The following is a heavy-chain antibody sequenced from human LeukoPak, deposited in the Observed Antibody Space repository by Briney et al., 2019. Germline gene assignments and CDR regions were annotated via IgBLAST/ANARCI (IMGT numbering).Heavy chain of an antibody. D-gene: IGHD3-10*01. CDR1: GYTFTDYG. CDR2: ISAYNGNT. J-gene: IGHJ4*02. V-gene: IGHV1-18*01. Sequence: ASVKVSCKASGYTFTDYGFSWVRQAPGQGLEWMGWISAYNGNTNYAQKLQGRVTMTTDTSTSTAYMELRSLRSDDTAVYYCARDGPRGVTMVRGVPEGYFDYWGQGTLVTVSS. CDR3: ARDGPRGVTMVRGVPEGYFDY.